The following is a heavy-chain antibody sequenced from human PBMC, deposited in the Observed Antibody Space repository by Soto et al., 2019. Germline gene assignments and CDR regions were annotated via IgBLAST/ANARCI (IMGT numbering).Heavy chain of an antibody. V-gene: IGHV1-8*01. D-gene: IGHD2-21*01. J-gene: IGHJ4*02. Sequence: QVQLVQSGAEVKKPGASVKVSCKASGYTFTSYNINWVRQATGQGLEWMGWMNPNSGYTGHAQKFQGRVTMTRDTSTSTAYTELSSLRSEDTAVYYCARVFGSIDYWGQGTLVTVSS. CDR1: GYTFTSYN. CDR3: ARVFGSIDY. CDR2: MNPNSGYT.